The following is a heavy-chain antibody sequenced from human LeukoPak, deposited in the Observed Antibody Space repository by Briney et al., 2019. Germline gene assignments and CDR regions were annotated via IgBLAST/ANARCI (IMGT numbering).Heavy chain of an antibody. V-gene: IGHV1-18*01. D-gene: IGHD3-22*01. CDR3: ARESLVSSGCPDI. CDR2: ISAYNGDT. J-gene: IGHJ3*02. CDR1: DYNFTSYG. Sequence: RASVKVSCKASDYNFTSYGITLVRQAPGQGLEWMGWISAYNGDTNYAQSLQGRVAMTTDTSTSTAYMELRSLRSDYTAVYYCARESLVSSGCPDIWGQGTMVTVSS.